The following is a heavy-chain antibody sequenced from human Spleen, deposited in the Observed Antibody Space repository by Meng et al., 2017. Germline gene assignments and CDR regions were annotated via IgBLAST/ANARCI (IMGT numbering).Heavy chain of an antibody. D-gene: IGHD3-9*01. Sequence: SETLSLTCTVSGGSISSSSYYWGWIRQPPGKGLEWIGSIYYSGSTYYNPSLKSRVTISVDTSKNQFSLKLSSVTAADTAVYYCARTLRYRGILTGYYKAKYAFDIWGQGTMVTVSS. V-gene: IGHV4-39*07. CDR3: ARTLRYRGILTGYYKAKYAFDI. J-gene: IGHJ3*02. CDR2: IYYSGST. CDR1: GGSISSSSYY.